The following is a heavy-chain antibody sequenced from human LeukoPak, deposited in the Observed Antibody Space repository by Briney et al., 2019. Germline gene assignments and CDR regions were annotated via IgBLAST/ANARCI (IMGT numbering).Heavy chain of an antibody. CDR3: ARTIVAPTTYYDY. V-gene: IGHV4-34*01. Sequence: TLSLTCAVYAVSFTVYSCSWIRQPPGKGLEWIGEIKHIVNTNSNPSLKSQVTISVDTSKNQFSLKLSAVNAADTAVYYCARTIVAPTTYYDYWGQGTLVTVSS. J-gene: IGHJ4*02. CDR2: IKHIVNT. D-gene: IGHD1-1*01. CDR1: AVSFTVYS.